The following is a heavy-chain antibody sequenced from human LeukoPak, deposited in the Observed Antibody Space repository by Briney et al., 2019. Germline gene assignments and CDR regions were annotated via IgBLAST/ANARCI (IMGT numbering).Heavy chain of an antibody. CDR1: GGSISSSNW. J-gene: IGHJ5*02. CDR2: IYHGGST. V-gene: IGHV4-4*02. CDR3: ARASGWLQSKNWFDP. D-gene: IGHD5-24*01. Sequence: PSGTLSLTRAVSGGSISSSNWWSWVRQPPGKGLEWIGEIYHGGSTNYNPSLKSRVTISVDKSKNQFSLKLGSVTAADTAVYYCARASGWLQSKNWFDPWGQGTLVTVSS.